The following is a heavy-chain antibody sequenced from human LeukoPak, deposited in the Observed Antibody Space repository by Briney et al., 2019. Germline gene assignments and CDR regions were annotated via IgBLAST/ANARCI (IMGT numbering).Heavy chain of an antibody. CDR1: GYTFTNYG. CDR3: ARDPMSPSNNWRADY. J-gene: IGHJ4*02. Sequence: ASVKVSCKASGYTFTNYGITWVRQAPGQGLEWMGWSSAYNGNTNYAQKFQGRVAMTTDTSTSTAYMELRSLTSDDTAVYYCARDPMSPSNNWRADYWGQGTLVTVSS. D-gene: IGHD1-1*01. CDR2: SSAYNGNT. V-gene: IGHV1-18*01.